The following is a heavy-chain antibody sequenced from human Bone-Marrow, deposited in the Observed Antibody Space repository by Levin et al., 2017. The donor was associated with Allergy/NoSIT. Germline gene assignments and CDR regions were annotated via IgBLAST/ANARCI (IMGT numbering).Heavy chain of an antibody. CDR3: TKDGYYDTLTGYFYDAFDI. D-gene: IGHD3-9*01. CDR2: ISHDGSNK. J-gene: IGHJ3*02. Sequence: LSLTCADSGFTFSRYGMHWVRQAPGKGLEWVAVISHDGSNKYYIDSVKGRFTISRDNSKNTLFLQMNSLRAEDTAVYYCTKDGYYDTLTGYFYDAFDIWGQGTMVTVSS. V-gene: IGHV3-30*18. CDR1: GFTFSRYG.